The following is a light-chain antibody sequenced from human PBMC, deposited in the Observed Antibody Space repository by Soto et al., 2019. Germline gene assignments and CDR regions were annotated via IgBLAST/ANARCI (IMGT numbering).Light chain of an antibody. CDR1: SSNIGNNY. CDR2: DNN. V-gene: IGLV1-51*01. CDR3: GTWDTSLSAVV. J-gene: IGLJ2*01. Sequence: QSVLTQPPSVSAAPGQRVTISCSGGSSNIGNNYVSWYQHLPGTAPKLLIYDNNERPSGIPDRFSGSKSGTSATLGITGLXXXXEADYYCGTWDTSLSAVVFGGGTKLTDL.